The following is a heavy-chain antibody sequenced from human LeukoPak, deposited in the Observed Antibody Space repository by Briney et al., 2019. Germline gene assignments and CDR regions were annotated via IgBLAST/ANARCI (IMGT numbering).Heavy chain of an antibody. V-gene: IGHV3-73*01. J-gene: IGHJ6*03. CDR2: IRSKASSYAT. D-gene: IGHD5/OR15-5a*01. CDR1: GFTFSGSA. CDR3: TRPSTPGVDYYYMDV. Sequence: GGSLKLSCAASGFTFSGSAMHWVRQASGKGLEWVGRIRSKASSYATAYAASVKGRFTISRDDSKNTAYLQMNSLKTEDTAVYYCTRPSTPGVDYYYMDVWGKGTTVTVSS.